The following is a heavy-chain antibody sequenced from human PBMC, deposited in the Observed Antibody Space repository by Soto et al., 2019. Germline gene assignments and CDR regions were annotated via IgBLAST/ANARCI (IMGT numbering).Heavy chain of an antibody. CDR2: IYYSGTT. V-gene: IGHV4-39*01. D-gene: IGHD5-18*01. Sequence: SETLSLTCTVSSGAHYWGWIRQPPGKGLEWIGSIYYSGTTYYKSSLESRVTMSIDTSKNQFSLRLNSVAAADTAVYYCARQDTGTNSEAFDIWGQGIMVTVSS. J-gene: IGHJ3*02. CDR1: SGAHY. CDR3: ARQDTGTNSEAFDI.